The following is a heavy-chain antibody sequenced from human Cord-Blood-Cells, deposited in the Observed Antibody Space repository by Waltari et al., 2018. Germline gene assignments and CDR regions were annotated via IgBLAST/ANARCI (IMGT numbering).Heavy chain of an antibody. J-gene: IGHJ4*02. V-gene: IGHV1-46*01. CDR3: ARAGIVVVPAAIQYFDY. CDR1: GYPFTSYY. CDR2: INPSGGST. D-gene: IGHD2-2*01. Sequence: QVQLVQSGAEVKKPGASVKVSCKASGYPFTSYYMHWVRLAPRQGLEWMGIINPSGGSTSYAQKFQGRVTMTRDTSTSTVYMELSSLRSEDTAVYYCARAGIVVVPAAIQYFDYWGQGTLVTVSS.